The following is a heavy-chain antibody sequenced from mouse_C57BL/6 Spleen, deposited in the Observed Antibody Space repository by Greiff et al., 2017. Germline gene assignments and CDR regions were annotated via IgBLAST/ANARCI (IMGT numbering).Heavy chain of an antibody. Sequence: ELQVVESGGGLVQPGGSLSLSCAASGFTFTDYYMSWVRQPPGKALEWLGFIRNKANGYTTEYSASVKGRFTISRDNSQSILYLQMNALRAEDSATYYCARYYYGSSFDYWGQGTTLTVSS. J-gene: IGHJ2*01. CDR1: GFTFTDYY. V-gene: IGHV7-3*01. D-gene: IGHD1-1*01. CDR3: ARYYYGSSFDY. CDR2: IRNKANGYTT.